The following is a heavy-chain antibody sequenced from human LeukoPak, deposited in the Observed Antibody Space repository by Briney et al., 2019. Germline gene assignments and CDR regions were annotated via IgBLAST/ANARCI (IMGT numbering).Heavy chain of an antibody. Sequence: GGSLRLSCAASGFSVSTTYMSWVRQAPGKGLEWVSVIYSGGSTYSADSVKGRFTISKDNSKNTLYLQMNSLRAEDTAVYYCAREYSGSYYFDSWGQGTLVTVSS. D-gene: IGHD1-26*01. CDR3: AREYSGSYYFDS. J-gene: IGHJ4*02. CDR1: GFSVSTTY. CDR2: IYSGGST. V-gene: IGHV3-53*01.